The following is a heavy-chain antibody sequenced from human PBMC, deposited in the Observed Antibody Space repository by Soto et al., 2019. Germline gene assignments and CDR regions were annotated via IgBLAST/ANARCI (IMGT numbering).Heavy chain of an antibody. D-gene: IGHD3-22*01. Sequence: EVQLLESGGDLVQPGGSLRLSCAASGFTFSSYAMGWVRQAPGTGLEWVSVIDGSGGDRSLADSVKGRFTISRDNSKNTLYLKKDKQRVEYTATYFSAKKIVAGAYVETSAFDFWGQGTLVTVSS. J-gene: IGHJ4*02. CDR2: IDGSGGDR. CDR3: AKKIVAGAYVETSAFDF. CDR1: GFTFSSYA. V-gene: IGHV3-23*01.